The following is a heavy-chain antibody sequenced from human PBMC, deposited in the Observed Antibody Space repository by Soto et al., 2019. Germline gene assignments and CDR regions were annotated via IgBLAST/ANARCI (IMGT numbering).Heavy chain of an antibody. CDR3: AKDLSLISGTPGVDC. D-gene: IGHD3-10*01. J-gene: IGHJ4*02. Sequence: EVQLVESGGGLVQPGGSLRLSCAASGFSVSSNYMTWVRQAPGKGLEWVSVIFPGGITYYADSVKGRFTISRDNSNNTLYLQMNSLRAEDTAMYYCAKDLSLISGTPGVDCWGRGTLVTVSS. V-gene: IGHV3-66*01. CDR1: GFSVSSNY. CDR2: IFPGGIT.